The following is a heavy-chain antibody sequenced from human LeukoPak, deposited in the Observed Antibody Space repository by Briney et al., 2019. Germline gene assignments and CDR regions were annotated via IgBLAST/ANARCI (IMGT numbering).Heavy chain of an antibody. V-gene: IGHV4-30-4*08. CDR3: ARLAAPDYGAPLFDY. D-gene: IGHD4-17*01. J-gene: IGHJ4*02. CDR2: IYYSGST. CDR1: GGSISSGDYY. Sequence: SETLSLTCTVSGGSISSGDYYWSWIRQPPGKGLEWIGYIYYSGSTNYNPSLKSRVTISVDTSKNQFSLKLSSVTAADTAVYYCARLAAPDYGAPLFDYWGQGTLVTVSS.